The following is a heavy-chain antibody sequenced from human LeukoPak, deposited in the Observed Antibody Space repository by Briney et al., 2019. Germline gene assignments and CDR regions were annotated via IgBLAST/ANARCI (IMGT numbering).Heavy chain of an antibody. V-gene: IGHV4-38-2*01. D-gene: IGHD6-19*01. CDR1: GYSISIGYY. CDR3: ERLAVAGTGGAFDI. CDR2: FYHSGST. Sequence: SETLSLTCAVSGYSISIGYYWGWIRQPPGKGLEGIGSFYHSGSTYYNPPLKSRVTISVDTSKNQFSLKLSSVTAADTAVYYCERLAVAGTGGAFDIWGQGTMVTVSS. J-gene: IGHJ3*02.